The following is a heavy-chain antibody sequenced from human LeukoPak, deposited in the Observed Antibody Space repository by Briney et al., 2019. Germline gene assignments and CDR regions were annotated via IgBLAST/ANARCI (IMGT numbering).Heavy chain of an antibody. CDR3: ARVHAGHLYS. CDR1: GYTFTGYY. V-gene: IGHV1-2*02. D-gene: IGHD2-15*01. J-gene: IGHJ4*02. CDR2: IYPMIETA. Sequence: GASVKVSCKASGYTFTGYYIHWVRQAPGQGLEWMGVIYPMIETAKYAPRFQGRVTITTDKSSNTAYMELRSLTSEDTALYFCARVHAGHLYSWGEGTLFTVSS.